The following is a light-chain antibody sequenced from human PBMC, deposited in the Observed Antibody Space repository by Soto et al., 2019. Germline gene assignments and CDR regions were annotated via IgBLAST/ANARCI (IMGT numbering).Light chain of an antibody. CDR3: HQYGSSPYT. V-gene: IGKV3-20*01. CDR1: QSVSSSY. J-gene: IGKJ2*01. Sequence: EIVLTQSPGTLSLSPGERATLSCRASQSVSSSYLAWYQQKPGQAPRLLIYGASIRDTGIPDRFSGSGSGTDFTLTISRLEPEDFAVYYCHQYGSSPYTFGQGTKLEIK. CDR2: GAS.